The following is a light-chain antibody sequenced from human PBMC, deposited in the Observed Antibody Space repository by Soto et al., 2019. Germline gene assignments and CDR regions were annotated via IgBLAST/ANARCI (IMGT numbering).Light chain of an antibody. CDR1: QSISGS. CDR2: EAS. Sequence: DIQMTQSPSTLSASVGDRVTITCRVSQSISGSLAWYQQKPGKAPKLLIYEASNLKSGVPSSVSGSGSGTEYALSISSLQPDDSASDYCQQNNGYWTFGQGTRVEIK. CDR3: QQNNGYWT. V-gene: IGKV1-5*03. J-gene: IGKJ1*01.